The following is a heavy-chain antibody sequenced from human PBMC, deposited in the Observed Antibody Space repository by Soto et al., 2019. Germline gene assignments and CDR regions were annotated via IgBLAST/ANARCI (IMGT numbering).Heavy chain of an antibody. D-gene: IGHD6-13*01. CDR1: GYTFTSYG. CDR3: ARDSWRQQLVTRFDY. CDR2: ISAYNGNT. Sequence: ASVKVSCKASGYTFTSYGISWVRQAPGQGLEWMGWISAYNGNTNYAQKLQGRVTMTTDTSTSTAYMELRSLRSDDTAVYYCARDSWRQQLVTRFDYWGQGSLVTVSS. J-gene: IGHJ4*02. V-gene: IGHV1-18*01.